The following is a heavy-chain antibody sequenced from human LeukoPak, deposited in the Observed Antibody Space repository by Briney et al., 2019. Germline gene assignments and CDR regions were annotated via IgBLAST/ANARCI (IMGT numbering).Heavy chain of an antibody. CDR1: GGSISNYY. D-gene: IGHD2/OR15-2a*01. J-gene: IGHJ4*02. Sequence: PSETLSLTCSVSGGSISNYYWNWLRQPAGKGLEWIGRIYASGSTNYNPSLKSRVTISMDKSKSHFSLNLKSVTAADTAFYYCARDFYGDDGHHPFDYWGQGIQATVSS. CDR2: IYASGST. V-gene: IGHV4-4*07. CDR3: ARDFYGDDGHHPFDY.